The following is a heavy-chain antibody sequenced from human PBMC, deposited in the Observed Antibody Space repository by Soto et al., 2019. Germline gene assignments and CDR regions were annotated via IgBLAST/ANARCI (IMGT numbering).Heavy chain of an antibody. CDR3: AHELGYCSSNSCYFSGDY. D-gene: IGHD2-2*01. Sequence: QITLKESGPTLVKPTQTLTLTCTFSGFSLSTSGVGVGWIRQPPGKALEWLALIYWDDAKRYSPSLKSRLTITKYTSKNQVGLTMTNMDSVDTATYYCAHELGYCSSNSCYFSGDYWGQGTLVTVSS. CDR2: IYWDDAK. V-gene: IGHV2-5*02. CDR1: GFSLSTSGVG. J-gene: IGHJ4*02.